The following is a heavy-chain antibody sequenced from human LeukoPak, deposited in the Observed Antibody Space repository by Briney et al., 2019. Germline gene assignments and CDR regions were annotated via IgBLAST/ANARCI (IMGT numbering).Heavy chain of an antibody. CDR3: AREGGSSGWYPFDY. CDR1: GGSISSYY. D-gene: IGHD6-19*01. CDR2: IYTSGST. V-gene: IGHV4-4*07. Sequence: SETLSLTCTVSGGSISSYYWSWIRRPAGKGLEWIGRIYTSGSTNYNPSLKSRVTMSVDTSKNQFSLKLSSATAADTAVYYCAREGGSSGWYPFDYWGQGTLVTVSS. J-gene: IGHJ4*02.